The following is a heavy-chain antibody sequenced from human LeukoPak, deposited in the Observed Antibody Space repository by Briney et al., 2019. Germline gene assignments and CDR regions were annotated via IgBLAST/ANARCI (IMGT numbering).Heavy chain of an antibody. CDR3: AKSWIHLWPFEY. V-gene: IGHV3-23*01. J-gene: IGHJ4*02. CDR2: ISGSGGST. D-gene: IGHD5-18*01. CDR1: GFTFSSYA. Sequence: PGGSLRLSCAASGFTFSSYAMSWVRQAPGKGLEWVSTISGSGGSTYYADSVKGRFTISRDNSKNTLYLQVNSLRAEDTAVYYCAKSWIHLWPFEYWGQGTLVTVSS.